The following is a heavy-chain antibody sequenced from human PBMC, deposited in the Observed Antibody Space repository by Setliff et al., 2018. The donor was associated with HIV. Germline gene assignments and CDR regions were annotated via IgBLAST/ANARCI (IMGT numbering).Heavy chain of an antibody. Sequence: GASVKVSCAASGFTFSSYSMNWVRQAPGKGLEWVSYISSSSSYTHYADSVKGRFTISRDNVKNSLYLQMNSLRAEDTAVYYCARDRYSGSSTDYWGQGTLVTVS. D-gene: IGHD1-26*01. CDR1: GFTFSSYS. CDR3: ARDRYSGSSTDY. V-gene: IGHV3-21*01. CDR2: ISSSSSYT. J-gene: IGHJ4*02.